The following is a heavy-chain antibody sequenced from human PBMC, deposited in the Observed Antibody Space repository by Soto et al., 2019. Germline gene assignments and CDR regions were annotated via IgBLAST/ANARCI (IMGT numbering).Heavy chain of an antibody. CDR3: ARVPMTTVTTYFDY. Sequence: SETLSLTCAVSSGSISSSNWWSWVRQPPGKGLEWIGEIYHSGSTNYNPSLKSRVTISVDKSKNQFSLKLSSVTAADTAVYYCARVPMTTVTTYFDYWGQGTLVTVSS. V-gene: IGHV4-4*02. CDR1: SGSISSSNW. CDR2: IYHSGST. J-gene: IGHJ4*02. D-gene: IGHD4-17*01.